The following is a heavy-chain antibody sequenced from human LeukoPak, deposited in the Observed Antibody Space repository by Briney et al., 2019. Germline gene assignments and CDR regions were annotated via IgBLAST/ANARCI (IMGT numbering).Heavy chain of an antibody. J-gene: IGHJ4*02. CDR2: ISYDGSNK. D-gene: IGHD1-26*01. V-gene: IGHV3-30*03. CDR3: ARDHEGVVGTTGAVDY. CDR1: GFTFSSYG. Sequence: GGSLRLSCAASGFTFSSYGMHWVRQAPGKGLEWVAVISYDGSNKYYADSVKGRFTISRDNSKNTLYLQMNSLRAEDTAVYYCARDHEGVVGTTGAVDYWGQGTLVTVSS.